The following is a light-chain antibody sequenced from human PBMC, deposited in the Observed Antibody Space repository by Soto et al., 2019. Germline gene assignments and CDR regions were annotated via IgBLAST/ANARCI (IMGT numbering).Light chain of an antibody. Sequence: IHMTHSPSTLSASVGDRVTITFRASQSISSWLAWYQQKPGKAPKLLIYKASSLESGVPSRFSGSGSGTEFTLTISSLQPDDFATYYCQQYSTYPYIFGQGTKVDIK. V-gene: IGKV1-5*03. CDR2: KAS. CDR1: QSISSW. J-gene: IGKJ2*01. CDR3: QQYSTYPYI.